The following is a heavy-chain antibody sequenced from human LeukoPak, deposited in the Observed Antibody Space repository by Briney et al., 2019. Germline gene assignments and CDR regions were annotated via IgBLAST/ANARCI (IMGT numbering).Heavy chain of an antibody. Sequence: GGSLRLSCAASGFTFTSYGMHWVRQAPGKGLEWVALIWYDGRKEYYADSVKGRFTIFRDDSRNTLYLQMNGLRAEYTAVYYCPGPGGTCSVTYWGQEPWSPSPQ. CDR2: IWYDGRKE. J-gene: IGHJ4*02. CDR1: GFTFTSYG. V-gene: IGHV3-33*01. CDR3: PGPGGTCSVTY. D-gene: IGHD1-14*01.